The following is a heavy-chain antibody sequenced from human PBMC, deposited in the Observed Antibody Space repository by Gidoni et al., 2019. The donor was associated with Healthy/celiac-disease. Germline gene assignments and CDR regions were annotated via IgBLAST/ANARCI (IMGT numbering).Heavy chain of an antibody. D-gene: IGHD3-3*01. J-gene: IGHJ3*02. CDR3: ARGDDFWSGYRTFDI. CDR1: GFTFSSYA. V-gene: IGHV3-30*04. CDR2: ISYDGSNK. Sequence: QVQLVESGGGVVQPGRSLRLSCAASGFTFSSYAMHWVRQAPGKGLEWVAVISYDGSNKYYADSVKGRFTISRDNSKNTLYLQMNSLRAEDTAVYYCARGDDFWSGYRTFDIWGQGTMVTVSS.